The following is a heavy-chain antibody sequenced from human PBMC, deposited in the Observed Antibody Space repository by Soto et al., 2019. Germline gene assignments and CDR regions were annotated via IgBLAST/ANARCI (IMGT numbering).Heavy chain of an antibody. J-gene: IGHJ3*02. CDR2: ISYDGSNK. Sequence: GGSLRLSCAASGFTFSSCGMHWVRQAPGKGLEWVAVISYDGSNKYYADSVKGRFTISRDNSKNTLYLQMNSLRAEDTAVYYCAKDGGSYYISAFDIWGQGTMVTVSS. V-gene: IGHV3-30*18. CDR3: AKDGGSYYISAFDI. CDR1: GFTFSSCG. D-gene: IGHD1-26*01.